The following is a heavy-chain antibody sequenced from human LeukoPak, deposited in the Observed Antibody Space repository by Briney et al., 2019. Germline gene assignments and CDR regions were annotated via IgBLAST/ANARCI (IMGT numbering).Heavy chain of an antibody. V-gene: IGHV4-39*07. D-gene: IGHD3-22*01. CDR1: GGSISSSIYY. CDR3: ARTIVVANPIEYYFDY. CDR2: IYHSGST. J-gene: IGHJ4*02. Sequence: PSETLSLTCAVSGGSISSSIYYWGWIRQPPGKGLEWIGYIYHSGSTYYNPSLKSRVTISVDRSKNQFSLKLSSVTAADTAVYYCARTIVVANPIEYYFDYWGQGTLVTVSS.